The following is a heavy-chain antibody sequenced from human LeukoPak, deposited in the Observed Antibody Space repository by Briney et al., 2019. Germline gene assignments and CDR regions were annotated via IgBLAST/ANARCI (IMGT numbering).Heavy chain of an antibody. J-gene: IGHJ4*02. V-gene: IGHV4-30-4*01. CDR3: ARENNDYGGKKAFDY. D-gene: IGHD4-23*01. Sequence: SETLSLTCAASGGSSRSGDYFWSWIRQPPGKGLEWIGHIHYSGNTYYNPSLKSRVSISVDTSKNQFSLKLSPVTAADTAVYYCARENNDYGGKKAFDYWGQGTLVTVSS. CDR1: GGSSRSGDYF. CDR2: IHYSGNT.